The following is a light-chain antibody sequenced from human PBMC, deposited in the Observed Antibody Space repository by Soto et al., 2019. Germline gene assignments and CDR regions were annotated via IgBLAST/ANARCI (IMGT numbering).Light chain of an antibody. V-gene: IGKV1-5*03. J-gene: IGKJ3*01. CDR3: QHYNSYSDT. CDR2: KAS. Sequence: DIQMTQSPSTLSASVGDRVTITCQASQSISSCFDWYQQKPGKAPKLLIYKASTLKSGVPSRFSGSGSGTEFTLTISSLQPDDFATYYCQHYNSYSDTFGPGTKVDIK. CDR1: QSISSC.